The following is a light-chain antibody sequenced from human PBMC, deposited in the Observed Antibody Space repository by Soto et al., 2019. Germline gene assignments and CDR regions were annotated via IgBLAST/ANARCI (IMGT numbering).Light chain of an antibody. CDR2: EVT. CDR3: SSYSSSGTLFV. CDR1: SSDVGGHNY. V-gene: IGLV2-14*01. Sequence: QSVLTQPASVSGSPGQSITVSCTGTSSDVGGHNYVSGFQQHPGQAPKLLIYEVTTRPSGVSTRFSGSKSGNTASLTISGLQAEDEADYHCSSYSSSGTLFVFGTGTKLTVL. J-gene: IGLJ1*01.